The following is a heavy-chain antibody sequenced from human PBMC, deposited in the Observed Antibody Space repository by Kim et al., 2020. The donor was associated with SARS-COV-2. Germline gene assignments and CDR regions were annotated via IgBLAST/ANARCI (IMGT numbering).Heavy chain of an antibody. CDR1: GFTFDDYA. CDR3: AKDLGTRGYYVMDV. Sequence: GGSLRLSCAASGFTFDDYAMHWVRQAPGKGLEWVSGISWNSGSIGYADSVKGRFTISRDNAKNSLYLQMNSLRAEDTALYYCAKDLGTRGYYVMDVWGQGNTVTVSS. J-gene: IGHJ6*02. V-gene: IGHV3-9*01. D-gene: IGHD1-1*01. CDR2: ISWNSGSI.